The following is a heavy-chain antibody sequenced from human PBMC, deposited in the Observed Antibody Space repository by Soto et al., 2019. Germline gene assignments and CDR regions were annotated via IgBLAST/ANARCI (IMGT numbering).Heavy chain of an antibody. CDR3: THKGGRGAGMDV. CDR1: GFSLSTSEVG. V-gene: IGHV2-5*02. D-gene: IGHD2-15*01. CDR2: IYWDDDK. J-gene: IGHJ6*02. Sequence: KPTQTLTLTCSFSGFSLSTSEVGVAWIRQPPGKALEWLALIYWDDDKRYSPSLKNRLTTTKDISKNQVVLTMTNMDPVDTATYYCTHKGGRGAGMDVWGQGTTVTVSS.